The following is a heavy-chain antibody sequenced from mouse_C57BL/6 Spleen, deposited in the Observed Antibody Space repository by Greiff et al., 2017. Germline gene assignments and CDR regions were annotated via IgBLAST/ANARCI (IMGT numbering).Heavy chain of an antibody. V-gene: IGHV1-52*01. CDR3: ARFDYGSSLDY. D-gene: IGHD1-1*01. Sequence: QVQLQQPGAELVRPGSSVKLSCKASGYTFTSYWMHWVKQRPIQGLEWIGNIDPSDSETHYNQKFKDKATLTVDKSSSTAYMQLSSLTSEDSAVYYSARFDYGSSLDYWGQGTTLTVSS. CDR1: GYTFTSYW. CDR2: IDPSDSET. J-gene: IGHJ2*01.